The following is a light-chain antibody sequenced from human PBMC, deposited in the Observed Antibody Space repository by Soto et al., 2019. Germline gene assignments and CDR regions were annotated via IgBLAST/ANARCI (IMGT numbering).Light chain of an antibody. V-gene: IGLV2-23*01. Sequence: QSALTQPASVSGSPGQSITISCTGTSSDVGSYNLVSWYQHHPGKAPKLMLYEGSKRPSGVSDRFSGSKSGNTASLTISRLQAEDEADYYCCSYAGSGTLIFGGGTKVTVL. CDR2: EGS. CDR3: CSYAGSGTLI. J-gene: IGLJ2*01. CDR1: SSDVGSYNL.